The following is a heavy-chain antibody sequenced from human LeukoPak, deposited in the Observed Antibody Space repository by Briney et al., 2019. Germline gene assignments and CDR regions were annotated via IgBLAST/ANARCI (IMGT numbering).Heavy chain of an antibody. CDR1: GGSISSSSYY. CDR3: ARRRYYDSTGFFD. Sequence: PSETLSLTCTVPGGSISSSSYYWGWIRQPPGKGLEWIGDIYYSGRTYYNLSLGNRVSISLDTSKNRFSLTLTSVTAADTAVYYCARRRYYDSTGFFDWGRGSLVIVSS. CDR2: IYYSGRT. J-gene: IGHJ1*01. V-gene: IGHV4-39*02. D-gene: IGHD3-22*01.